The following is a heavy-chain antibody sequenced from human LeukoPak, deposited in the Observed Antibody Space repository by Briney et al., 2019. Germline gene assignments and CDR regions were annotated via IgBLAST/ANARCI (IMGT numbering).Heavy chain of an antibody. J-gene: IGHJ4*02. V-gene: IGHV4-59*01. Sequence: PSETLSLTCTVSGGSISSYYWSWIRQPPGKGLEWIGYIYYSGSINYNPSLKSRVTISIETSKNQFSLKLSSVTAVDTAVYYCARYDSTGYYYAFDYWGQGTLVTVSS. CDR1: GGSISSYY. CDR3: ARYDSTGYYYAFDY. D-gene: IGHD3-22*01. CDR2: IYYSGSI.